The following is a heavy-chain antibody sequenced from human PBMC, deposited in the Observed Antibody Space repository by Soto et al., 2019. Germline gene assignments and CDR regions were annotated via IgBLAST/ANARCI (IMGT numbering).Heavy chain of an antibody. Sequence: EVQLVESGGGLVKPGGSLRLSCVVSGFTFSSYSMNWVRQAPGKGLEWVSSIRSGSNYTYYADSVKGRFTTSRDNAKKSVYLQMNSLRAEDTALYYCARDFKESQYYYYCMDVWGKGTTVTVSS. CDR2: IRSGSNYT. V-gene: IGHV3-21*01. J-gene: IGHJ6*03. CDR1: GFTFSSYS. D-gene: IGHD3-10*01. CDR3: ARDFKESQYYYYCMDV.